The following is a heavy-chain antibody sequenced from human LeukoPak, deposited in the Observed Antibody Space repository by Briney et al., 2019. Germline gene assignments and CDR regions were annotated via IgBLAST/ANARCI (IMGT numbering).Heavy chain of an antibody. CDR3: ARSGPPGSDDYVSPYFDS. D-gene: IGHD4-17*01. J-gene: IGHJ4*02. CDR2: IYYSGTT. V-gene: IGHV4-31*03. Sequence: PSQTLSLTCTVSGGSISSGGYYWNWIRQHPGKGLEWIGYIYYSGTTTYNPSLESRITISLDTSKTRFSLNLTSVTAADTAVYFCARSGPPGSDDYVSPYFDSWGRGTLVTVSS. CDR1: GGSISSGGYY.